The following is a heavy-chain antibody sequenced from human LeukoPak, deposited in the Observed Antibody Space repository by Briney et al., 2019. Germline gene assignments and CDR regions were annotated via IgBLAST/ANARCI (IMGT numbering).Heavy chain of an antibody. D-gene: IGHD3-22*01. CDR1: GGSFNDYY. CDR3: ARVSYYYDSSGYYYVRWFDP. CDR2: INHGGST. J-gene: IGHJ5*02. V-gene: IGHV4-34*01. Sequence: SETLSLTCAVYGGSFNDYYWSWIRQPPGKGLEWIGEINHGGSTNYNPSLKSRVTTSVDTSKNQFSLKLSSVTAADTAVYYCARVSYYYDSSGYYYVRWFDPWGQGTLVTVSS.